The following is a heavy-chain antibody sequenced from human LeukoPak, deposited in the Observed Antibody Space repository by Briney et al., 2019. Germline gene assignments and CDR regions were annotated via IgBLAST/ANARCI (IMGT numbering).Heavy chain of an antibody. CDR2: INWNGGST. J-gene: IGHJ5*02. V-gene: IGHV3-20*04. CDR3: ARNYDSSGYYPYWFDP. CDR1: GFTFDDYG. Sequence: GGSLRLSCAASGFTFDDYGMSWVRQAPGKGLEWVSGINWNGGSTGYADSVKGRFTISRDNAKNSLYLQMNSLRAGDTALYYCARNYDSSGYYPYWFDPWGQGTLVTVSS. D-gene: IGHD3-22*01.